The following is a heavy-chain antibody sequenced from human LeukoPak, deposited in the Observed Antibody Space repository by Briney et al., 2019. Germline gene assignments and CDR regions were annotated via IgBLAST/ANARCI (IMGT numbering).Heavy chain of an antibody. D-gene: IGHD3-10*01. CDR3: ARHYGP. CDR1: TFNNYW. Sequence: TFNNYWMHWVRQAPGKGLEWIGSIYYSGSTYYNPSLKSRVTISVDTSKNQFSLKLNSVTATDTAVYYCARHYGPWGQGTLVTVSS. J-gene: IGHJ4*02. V-gene: IGHV4-39*01. CDR2: IYYSGST.